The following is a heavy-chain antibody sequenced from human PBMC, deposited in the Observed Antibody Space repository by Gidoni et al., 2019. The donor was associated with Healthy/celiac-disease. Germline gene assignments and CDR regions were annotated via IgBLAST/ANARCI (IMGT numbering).Heavy chain of an antibody. CDR3: ARVGAQPAWFDP. CDR1: GFTFSSYS. J-gene: IGHJ5*02. V-gene: IGHV3-21*01. Sequence: EVQLVESGGGLVKPGGSLRLSCAASGFTFSSYSMNWVRQAPGQGLEWVSSISSSSSYIYYADSVKGRFTISRDNAKNSLYLQMNSLRAEDTAVHYCARVGAQPAWFDPWGQGTLVTVSS. D-gene: IGHD1-26*01. CDR2: ISSSSSYI.